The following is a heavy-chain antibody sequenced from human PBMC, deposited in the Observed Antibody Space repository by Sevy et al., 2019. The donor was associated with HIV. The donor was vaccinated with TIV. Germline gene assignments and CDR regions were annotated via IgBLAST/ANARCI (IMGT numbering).Heavy chain of an antibody. V-gene: IGHV4-39*01. Sequence: GSLRLSCSVSGGSISKIGNYWGWVRQPPGERLEGIGDIFHTGKTNYNPSLKSRVTISLDTSKNQFSLKLSSVTAADTAVYYCAKIYDYWGPGALVTVSS. CDR2: IFHTGKT. J-gene: IGHJ4*02. CDR3: AKIYDY. D-gene: IGHD3-3*01. CDR1: GGSISKIGNY.